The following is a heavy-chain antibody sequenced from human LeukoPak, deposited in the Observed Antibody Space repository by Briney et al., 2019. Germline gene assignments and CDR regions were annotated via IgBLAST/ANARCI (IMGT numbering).Heavy chain of an antibody. V-gene: IGHV1-2*02. J-gene: IGHJ3*02. CDR2: INPNSGGT. CDR3: ARHSFFGVVPYAFDI. Sequence: ASVKVSCKASGYTFTGYYMHWVRQAPGQGLEWMGWINPNSGGTNYAQKFQGRVTMTRDTSISTAYMELSRLRSDDTAVYYCARHSFFGVVPYAFDIWGQGTMVTVSS. D-gene: IGHD3-3*01. CDR1: GYTFTGYY.